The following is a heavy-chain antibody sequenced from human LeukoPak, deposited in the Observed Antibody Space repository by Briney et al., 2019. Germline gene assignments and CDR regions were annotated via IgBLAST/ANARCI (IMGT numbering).Heavy chain of an antibody. CDR1: GFTFDDYG. CDR2: ISWNSGSI. J-gene: IGHJ3*02. Sequence: GGSLRLSYPASGFTFDDYGMHWVRQAPGKGLECVSGISWNSGSIGYADSVKGRFTISRDNAKNSLYLQMKSLRAEDTALYYCAKDRVGVTFGTFDNWGQGRTLTVSS. CDR3: AKDRVGVTFGTFDN. V-gene: IGHV3-9*01. D-gene: IGHD1-26*01.